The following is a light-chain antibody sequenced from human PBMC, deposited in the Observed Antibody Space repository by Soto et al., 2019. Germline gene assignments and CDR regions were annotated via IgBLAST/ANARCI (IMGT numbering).Light chain of an antibody. CDR1: QSLVYSDGDTY. CDR2: TVS. J-gene: IGKJ5*01. CDR3: MQGRHWHPIT. Sequence: DVVMTQSPLSLTVTLGEPSSISCRSSQSLVYSDGDTYLNCFQQRPGQSPRPLIXTVSNRASGVPDRFSGSGSGTDFTLRISRVEDDDVGVYYCMQGRHWHPITFGQGTRLEIK. V-gene: IGKV2-30*01.